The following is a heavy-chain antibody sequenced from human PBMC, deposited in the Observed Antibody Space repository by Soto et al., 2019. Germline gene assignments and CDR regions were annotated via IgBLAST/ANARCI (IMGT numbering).Heavy chain of an antibody. J-gene: IGHJ6*02. Sequence: QVQLVQSGAEVKKPGASVKVSCKASGYTFTSYGISWVRQAPGQGLEWMGWISAYNGNTNYAQKLQGRVTMTADTAAGTACMELRGLRSDHTAVYYWARECALGENYYPYGMDVWGRGTTVTVSS. V-gene: IGHV1-18*01. CDR2: ISAYNGNT. D-gene: IGHD3-16*01. CDR3: ARECALGENYYPYGMDV. CDR1: GYTFTSYG.